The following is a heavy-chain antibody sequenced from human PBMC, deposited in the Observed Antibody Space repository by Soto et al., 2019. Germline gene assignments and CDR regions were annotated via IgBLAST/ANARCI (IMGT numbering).Heavy chain of an antibody. CDR3: AKVRCSSTSCRLFPTNQGTGI. CDR2: IVGSGDST. D-gene: IGHD2-2*01. CDR1: GFTFRSYA. J-gene: IGHJ3*02. V-gene: IGHV3-23*01. Sequence: GGSLRLSCAASGFTFRSYAMSWVRQAPGKGLEWVSGIVGSGDSTDYAESVKGRFTISRDNSKNTLNLQMNSLRAEDTAVYYCAKVRCSSTSCRLFPTNQGTGIWGQGTMVTVSS.